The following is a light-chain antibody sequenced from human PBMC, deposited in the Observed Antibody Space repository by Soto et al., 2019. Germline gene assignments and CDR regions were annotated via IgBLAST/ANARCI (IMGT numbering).Light chain of an antibody. CDR1: SGIIASNY. Sequence: NFMLTQPHSLTESPGKTLSISYTRSSGIIASNYVQWYQQRPGSAPTAVIYENNQRLSGVPDRFSGSTDGSSNSASLTISGLQTEDEADYYCQSYDSDFVGFGGGTKVTVL. CDR2: ENN. J-gene: IGLJ2*01. V-gene: IGLV6-57*04. CDR3: QSYDSDFVG.